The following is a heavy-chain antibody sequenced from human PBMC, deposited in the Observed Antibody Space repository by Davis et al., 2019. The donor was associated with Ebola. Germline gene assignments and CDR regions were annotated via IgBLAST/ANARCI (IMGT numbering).Heavy chain of an antibody. CDR1: GGSFSGYY. D-gene: IGHD3-10*01. CDR3: ARGASGVYYYGSGSYFAMDV. J-gene: IGHJ6*02. V-gene: IGHV4-34*01. Sequence: GSLRLSCAVYGGSFSGYYWSWIRPPPGKGLEWIGEINHSGSTNYNPSLKSRVTISVDTSKNQFSLKLSSVTAADTAVYYCARGASGVYYYGSGSYFAMDVWGQGTTVTVSS. CDR2: INHSGST.